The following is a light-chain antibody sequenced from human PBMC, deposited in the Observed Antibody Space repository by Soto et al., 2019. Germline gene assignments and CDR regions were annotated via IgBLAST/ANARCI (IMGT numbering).Light chain of an antibody. CDR2: EDS. CDR3: CSYARGSTLV. Sequence: QSALTQPASVSGSPGQSITISCTGTSSDVGSYNLVSWYQQHPGKAPKLMIHEDSKRPSGVSNRFFGSKSGNTASLTISGLQAEDEADYFCCSYARGSTLVFGGGTKMTVL. J-gene: IGLJ3*02. CDR1: SSDVGSYNL. V-gene: IGLV2-23*01.